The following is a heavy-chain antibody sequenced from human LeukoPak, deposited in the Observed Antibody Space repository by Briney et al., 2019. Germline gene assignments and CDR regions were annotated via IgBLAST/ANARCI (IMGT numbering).Heavy chain of an antibody. CDR2: IYYSGST. CDR1: GGSISSSSYY. V-gene: IGHV4-39*01. CDR3: GRGYWTGYHHLDF. D-gene: IGHD3/OR15-3a*01. J-gene: IGHJ4*02. Sequence: SETLSLTCTVSGGSISSSSYYWGWIRQPPGKGLEWIGSIYYSGSTYYNPSLKSRVTISVDTSKNQFSLKLSSVTAADTAVYYCGRGYWTGYHHLDFWGQGTLVTVSS.